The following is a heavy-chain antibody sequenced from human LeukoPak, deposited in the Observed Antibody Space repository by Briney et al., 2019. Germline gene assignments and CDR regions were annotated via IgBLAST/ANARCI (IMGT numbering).Heavy chain of an antibody. CDR2: ISGSSRHK. CDR1: GFTFSSYT. V-gene: IGHV3-21*01. CDR3: ARDASYYDYVWGSYSNYYYGMDV. Sequence: GGSLRLSCAASGFTFSSYTMNWVRQAPGKGLEWVSSISGSSRHKYYAVSVKGRFTISRDNAKNSLYLQMNSLRAEDTAVYYCARDASYYDYVWGSYSNYYYGMDVWGQGTTVTVSS. J-gene: IGHJ6*02. D-gene: IGHD3-16*01.